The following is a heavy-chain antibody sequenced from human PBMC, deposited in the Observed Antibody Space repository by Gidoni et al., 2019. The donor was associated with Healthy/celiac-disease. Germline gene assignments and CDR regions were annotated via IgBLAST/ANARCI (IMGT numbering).Heavy chain of an antibody. CDR3: ATTVIYDSSGYYYADAFDI. CDR2: IYYSGST. D-gene: IGHD3-22*01. CDR1: GGSISRSSSY. Sequence: QLQLQESGPGLVTPSATLSLTSTVSGGSISRSSSYWGWIRQPPGKGREWIGSIYYSGSTYYNPSLKSRVTISVDTSKNQFSLKLSSVTAADTAVYYCATTVIYDSSGYYYADAFDIWGQGTMVTVSS. V-gene: IGHV4-39*01. J-gene: IGHJ3*02.